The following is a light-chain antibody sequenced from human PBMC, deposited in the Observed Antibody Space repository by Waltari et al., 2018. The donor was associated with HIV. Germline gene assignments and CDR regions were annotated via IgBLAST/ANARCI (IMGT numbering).Light chain of an antibody. Sequence: EIVLTQSPGTLSLSPGERATLSCRASQSVCSRYLAWYQQKPGQTPKVLIYGASSRTSGIPDRFSGSGFGTDFALTISRLEPEDSAVYYCQQYGSSPYTFGQGTKLEIK. CDR1: QSVCSRY. V-gene: IGKV3-20*01. CDR3: QQYGSSPYT. J-gene: IGKJ2*01. CDR2: GAS.